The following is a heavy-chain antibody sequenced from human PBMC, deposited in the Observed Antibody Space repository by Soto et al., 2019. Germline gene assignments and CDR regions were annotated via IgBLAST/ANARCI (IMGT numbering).Heavy chain of an antibody. CDR2: IIPILGIA. Sequence: QVQLVQSGAEVKKPGSSVKVSCKASGGTFSSYTISWVRQAPGQGLEWMGRIIPILGIANYAQKFQGRVTITADKSTSTAYMELSSLRSEDTALYYCAIVVAAIGWFDPWGQGTLVTVSS. J-gene: IGHJ5*02. V-gene: IGHV1-69*02. CDR3: AIVVAAIGWFDP. CDR1: GGTFSSYT. D-gene: IGHD2-15*01.